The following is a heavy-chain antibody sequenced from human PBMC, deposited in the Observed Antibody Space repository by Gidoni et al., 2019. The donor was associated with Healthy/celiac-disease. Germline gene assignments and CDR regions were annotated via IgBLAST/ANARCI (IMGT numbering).Heavy chain of an antibody. CDR1: GGSIPSRHW. CDR2: IYHSGST. V-gene: IGHV4-4*02. Sequence: QVQLQESGPGLVKPSGTLSLTCAVSGGSIPSRHWWSWVRQPPGKGLEWIGEIYHSGSTNYNPSLKSRVTISVDKSKNQFSLKLSSVTAADTAVYYCASFCSSTSCYGAADAFDIWGQGTMVTVSS. D-gene: IGHD2-2*01. CDR3: ASFCSSTSCYGAADAFDI. J-gene: IGHJ3*02.